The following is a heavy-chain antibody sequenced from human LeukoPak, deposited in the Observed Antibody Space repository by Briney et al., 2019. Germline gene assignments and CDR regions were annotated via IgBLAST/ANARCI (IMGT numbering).Heavy chain of an antibody. J-gene: IGHJ6*03. V-gene: IGHV4-34*01. CDR3: ARDTKYSGYAHSGYYYMDV. Sequence: KPSETLSLTCAVYGGSFSGYYWSWIRQPPGKGLEWIGEINHSGSTNYNPSLKSRVTISVDTSKNQFSLKLSSVTAADTAVYYCARDTKYSGYAHSGYYYMDVWGKGTTVTISS. D-gene: IGHD5-12*01. CDR2: INHSGST. CDR1: GGSFSGYY.